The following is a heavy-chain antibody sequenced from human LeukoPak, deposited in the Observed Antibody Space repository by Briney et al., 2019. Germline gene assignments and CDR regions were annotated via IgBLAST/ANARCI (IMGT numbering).Heavy chain of an antibody. CDR1: GGSISSYY. J-gene: IGHJ4*02. V-gene: IGHV4-59*01. D-gene: IGHD1-14*01. CDR2: IYYSGST. Sequence: SETLSLTCTVSGGSISSYYWSWIRQPPGKGLEWIGYIYYSGSTSYNPSLKSRVTISVDTSKNQFSLKLSSVTAADTAVYYCARSNGPISYWGQGTLVTVSS. CDR3: ARSNGPISY.